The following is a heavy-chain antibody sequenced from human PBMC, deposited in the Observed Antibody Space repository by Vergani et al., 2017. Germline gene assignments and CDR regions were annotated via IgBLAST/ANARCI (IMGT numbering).Heavy chain of an antibody. CDR2: INHSGST. CDR3: AKRGQYSYEPGAFDI. D-gene: IGHD5-18*01. J-gene: IGHJ3*02. V-gene: IGHV4-34*01. CDR1: GGSFSGYY. Sequence: QVQLQQWGAGLLKPSETLSLTCAVYGGSFSGYYWSWIRQPPGKGLEWIGEINHSGSTNYNPSLKSRVTISVDTSKNQFSLKLSSVTAADTAVYYCAKRGQYSYEPGAFDIWGRGTMVTVSS.